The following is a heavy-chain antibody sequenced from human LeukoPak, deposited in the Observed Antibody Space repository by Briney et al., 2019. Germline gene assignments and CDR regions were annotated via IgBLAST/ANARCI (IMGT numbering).Heavy chain of an antibody. CDR3: ARDPYLTGKFDY. D-gene: IGHD1-1*01. CDR2: IYYSGST. Sequence: PETLSLTCTVSGGSISSYYWSWIRQPPGKGLEWIGYIYYSGSTNYNPSLQSRVTISLDTSNNQFSLKVSSVTAADTAVYYCARDPYLTGKFDYWGQGTLVTVSS. V-gene: IGHV4-59*01. CDR1: GGSISSYY. J-gene: IGHJ4*02.